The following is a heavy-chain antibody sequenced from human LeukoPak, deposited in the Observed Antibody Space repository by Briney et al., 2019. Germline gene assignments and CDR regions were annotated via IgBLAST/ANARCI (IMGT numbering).Heavy chain of an antibody. D-gene: IGHD4-11*01. V-gene: IGHV4-34*01. CDR2: IYHSGST. CDR1: GGSFSGYY. CDR3: ASTDYSNYDYYYYYMDV. J-gene: IGHJ6*03. Sequence: AETLSLTCAVYGGSFSGYYWSWIRQPPGKGLEWIGSIYHSGSTYYNPSLKSRVTISVDTSKNQFSLKLSSVTAADTAVYYCASTDYSNYDYYYYYMDVWGKGTTVTVSS.